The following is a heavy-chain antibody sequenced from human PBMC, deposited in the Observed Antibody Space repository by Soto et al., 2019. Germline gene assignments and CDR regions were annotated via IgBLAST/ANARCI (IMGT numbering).Heavy chain of an antibody. V-gene: IGHV4-39*01. Sequence: QPQLQESGPGLVKPSETLSLSCAVSGDSLSSSSSYYWGWIRQPPGKGLEWIANVDYSGSTYYNPSLKSRVTISLETSKNEVSLKLSSVTAADTAVYYCARIKIVGVLTYYMDVWGKGTPITVSS. J-gene: IGHJ6*03. D-gene: IGHD3-3*01. CDR1: GDSLSSSSSYY. CDR2: VDYSGST. CDR3: ARIKIVGVLTYYMDV.